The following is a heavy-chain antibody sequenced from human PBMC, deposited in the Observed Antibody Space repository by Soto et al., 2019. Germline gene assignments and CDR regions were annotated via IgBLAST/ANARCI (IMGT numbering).Heavy chain of an antibody. CDR3: AKSVFQGELSLGYDY. CDR1: GFPFDDYD. V-gene: IGHV3-9*01. D-gene: IGHD3-16*02. CDR2: ISGNSGSI. J-gene: IGHJ4*02. Sequence: EVPRVESGGGLVQPGRSLSLSCAASGFPFDDYDLHWVRQAPGTGLEWASGISGNSGSIGYADSVKGRFTISRDNAKNSLYLQMNSLRAADTALYYCAKSVFQGELSLGYDYWGQLNMVTVSS.